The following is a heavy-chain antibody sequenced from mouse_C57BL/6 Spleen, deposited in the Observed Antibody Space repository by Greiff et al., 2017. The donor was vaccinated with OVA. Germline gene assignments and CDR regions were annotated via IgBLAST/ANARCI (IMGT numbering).Heavy chain of an antibody. J-gene: IGHJ1*03. D-gene: IGHD3-3*01. CDR3: ARRDESGGYFDV. V-gene: IGHV1-18*01. CDR2: INPNNGGT. Sequence: VQLKQSGPELVKPGASVKIPCKASGYTFTDYNMDWVKQSPGKSLEWIGDINPNNGGTIYNQKFKGKATLTVDKSSSTAYMELRSLTSEDTAVYYCARRDESGGYFDVWGTGTTVTVSS. CDR1: GYTFTDYN.